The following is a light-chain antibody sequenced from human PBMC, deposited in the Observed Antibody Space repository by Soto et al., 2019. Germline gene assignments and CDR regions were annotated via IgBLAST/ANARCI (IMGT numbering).Light chain of an antibody. J-gene: IGLJ1*01. CDR1: SSDVGGFNY. CDR2: DVS. CDR3: SSYTSSSTF. Sequence: QSALTQPASVSGSPGQSITISCTGTSSDVGGFNYVSWYQQHPGKAPKLMIYDVSNRPSGVSNCFSGSKSGNTASLTISGLQAEDEADYYCSSYTSSSTFFGTGTKLTVL. V-gene: IGLV2-14*01.